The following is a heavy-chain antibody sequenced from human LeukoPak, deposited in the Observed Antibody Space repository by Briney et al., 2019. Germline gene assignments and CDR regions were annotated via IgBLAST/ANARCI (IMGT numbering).Heavy chain of an antibody. J-gene: IGHJ5*02. CDR1: GGSISSYY. V-gene: IGHV4-59*01. CDR2: IYYSGST. Sequence: PSETLSLTCTVSGGSISSYYWSCVRQPPGKGLEWIGYIYYSGSTNYNPSLKSRVTISVDTSKNQFSLKLSSVTAADTAVYYCARGVVAARFWFDPWGQGTLVTVSS. CDR3: ARGVVAARFWFDP. D-gene: IGHD2-15*01.